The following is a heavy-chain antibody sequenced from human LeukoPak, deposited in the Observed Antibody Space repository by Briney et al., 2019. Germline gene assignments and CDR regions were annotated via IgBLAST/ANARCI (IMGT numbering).Heavy chain of an antibody. CDR2: ISSSSSYI. V-gene: IGHV3-21*04. CDR3: AKDLGSYGMIVKYYFDY. CDR1: GFTFSSYS. J-gene: IGHJ4*02. D-gene: IGHD3-22*01. Sequence: GGSLRLSCAASGFTFSSYSMNWVRQAPGKGLEWVSSISSSSSYIYYADSVKGRFTISRDNSKNTLYLQMNSLRAEDTAVYYCAKDLGSYGMIVKYYFDYWGQGTLVTVSS.